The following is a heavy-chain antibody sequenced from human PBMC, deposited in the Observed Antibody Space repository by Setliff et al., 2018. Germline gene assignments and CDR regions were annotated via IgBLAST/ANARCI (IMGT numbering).Heavy chain of an antibody. J-gene: IGHJ4*02. CDR2: ISKDDNKK. CDR1: GFTFSPYI. Sequence: PGGSLRLSCAASGFTFSPYIIHWVRQAPGKGLEWVALISKDDNKKYLADSVKGRFTISRDNAKNSLYLQMNSLRAEDTAVYYCARGAYGDYYFDHWGQGTLVTVSS. V-gene: IGHV3-30*03. D-gene: IGHD4-17*01. CDR3: ARGAYGDYYFDH.